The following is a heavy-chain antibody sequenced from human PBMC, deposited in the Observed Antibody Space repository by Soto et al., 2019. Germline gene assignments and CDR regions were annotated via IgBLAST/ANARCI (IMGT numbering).Heavy chain of an antibody. CDR1: GFTVSNNY. J-gene: IGHJ4*02. CDR3: ATYTSLDY. V-gene: IGHV3-53*02. Sequence: EVQLVETGGGLIQPGGSLRLSCAASGFTVSNNYMSWVRQAPGKGLEWVSLIYSGGSTFYADSVKGRFTISRDNSKNTLFLQMNSLRAEDTAVYFCATYTSLDYWGPGTLVTVSS. D-gene: IGHD2-2*02. CDR2: IYSGGST.